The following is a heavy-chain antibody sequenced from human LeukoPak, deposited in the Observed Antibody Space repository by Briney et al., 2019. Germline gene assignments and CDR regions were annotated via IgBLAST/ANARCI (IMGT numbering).Heavy chain of an antibody. CDR1: GYTFTSYY. J-gene: IGHJ4*02. V-gene: IGHV1-46*01. CDR2: INPSGGST. D-gene: IGHD6-13*01. Sequence: ASVKVSCKASGYTFTSYYMHWVRQAPGQGLEWMGIINPSGGSTSYAQKFQGRVTMTRDTSTSTAYMELGRLRSDDTAVYYCARMLVQGDDYWGQGTLVTVSS. CDR3: ARMLVQGDDY.